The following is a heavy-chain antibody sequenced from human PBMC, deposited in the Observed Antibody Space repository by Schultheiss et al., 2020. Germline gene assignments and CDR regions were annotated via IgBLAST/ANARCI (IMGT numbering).Heavy chain of an antibody. D-gene: IGHD3-10*01. CDR2: ISAYNGNT. CDR1: GGTFSSYA. CDR3: ARVGEPLLWFGELLYDSRYYYYGMDV. Sequence: GESLKISCKASGGTFSSYAISWVRQAPGQGLEWMGWISAYNGNTNYAQKLQGRVTMTTDTSTSTAYMELSRLRSDDTAVYYCARVGEPLLWFGELLYDSRYYYYGMDVWGKGTTVTVSS. J-gene: IGHJ6*04. V-gene: IGHV1-18*01.